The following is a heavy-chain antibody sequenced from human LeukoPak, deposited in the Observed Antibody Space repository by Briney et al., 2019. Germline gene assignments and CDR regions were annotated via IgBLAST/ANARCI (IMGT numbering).Heavy chain of an antibody. Sequence: GGSLRLSCAASGFTFSGSAMHWVRQASGKGLEWVGRIRSKANSYATAYAASVKGRFTISRDDSKNTAYLQMNSLRAEDTAVYYCAKDGRVTIFGVVMYNFDYWGQGTLVTVSS. CDR2: IRSKANSYAT. V-gene: IGHV3-73*01. CDR3: AKDGRVTIFGVVMYNFDY. J-gene: IGHJ4*02. CDR1: GFTFSGSA. D-gene: IGHD3-3*01.